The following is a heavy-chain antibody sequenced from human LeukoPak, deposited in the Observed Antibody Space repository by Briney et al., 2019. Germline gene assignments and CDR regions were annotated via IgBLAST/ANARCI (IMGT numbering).Heavy chain of an antibody. J-gene: IGHJ4*02. CDR1: GGSIISSSYY. Sequence: KPSETLSLTCTVSGGSIISSSYYWGWIRQPPGKGLEWIGSIYYSGSTYYNPSLKSRVTISVDTSKNQFSLQLSSVTAADTAVYFCARREVTDKDYYFDLWGQGTLVSVSS. CDR3: ARREVTDKDYYFDL. V-gene: IGHV4-39*01. CDR2: IYYSGST. D-gene: IGHD2-21*02.